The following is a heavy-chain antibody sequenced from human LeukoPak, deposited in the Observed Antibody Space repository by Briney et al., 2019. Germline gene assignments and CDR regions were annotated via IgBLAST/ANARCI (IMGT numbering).Heavy chain of an antibody. D-gene: IGHD4-17*01. CDR3: AREGRDYGDYEGLYYYYYGMDV. CDR2: TYYRSKWYN. J-gene: IGHJ6*02. CDR1: GDSVSSNSAA. Sequence: SQTLSLTCAISGDSVSSNSAAWSWIRQSPSRGLEWLGRTYYRSKWYNDYAVSVKSRITINPDTSKNQFSLQLNSVTPEDAAVYYCAREGRDYGDYEGLYYYYYGMDVWGQGTTVTVSS. V-gene: IGHV6-1*01.